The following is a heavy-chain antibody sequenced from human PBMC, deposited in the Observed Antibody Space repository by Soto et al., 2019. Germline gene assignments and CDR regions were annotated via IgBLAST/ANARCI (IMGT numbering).Heavy chain of an antibody. CDR3: ASGYSSSWYGYYYYGMDV. CDR2: IYYSGST. J-gene: IGHJ6*02. CDR1: GGSISSSSYY. Sequence: ASETLSLTCTVSGGSISSSSYYWGWIRQPPGKGLEWIGSIYYSGSTYYNPSLKSRVTISVDTSKNQFSLKLSSVTAADTAVYYCASGYSSSWYGYYYYGMDVWGQGTTVTVSS. V-gene: IGHV4-39*01. D-gene: IGHD6-13*01.